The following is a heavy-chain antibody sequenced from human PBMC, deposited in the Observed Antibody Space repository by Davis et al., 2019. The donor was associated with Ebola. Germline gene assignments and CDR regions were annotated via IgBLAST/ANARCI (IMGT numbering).Heavy chain of an antibody. CDR3: ATMDIVIVVGVHATDV. D-gene: IGHD5-12*01. CDR2: IKQDGSEK. CDR1: GFTFSSYW. Sequence: GGSLRLSCAASGFTFSSYWMSWVRQAPGKGLEWVANIKQDGSEKYYVDSVKGRFTISRDNTKNSVYLEMTNLRGDDTAVYYCATMDIVIVVGVHATDVWGQGTTVIVSS. J-gene: IGHJ6*02. V-gene: IGHV3-7*01.